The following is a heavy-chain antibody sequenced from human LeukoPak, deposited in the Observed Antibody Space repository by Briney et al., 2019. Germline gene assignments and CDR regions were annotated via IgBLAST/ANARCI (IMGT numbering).Heavy chain of an antibody. J-gene: IGHJ6*03. Sequence: GGSLRLSCTASGSSFSTYNINWVRQAPGKGLEWVSSFISSSNYTYYADSLKGRFTVSRDNANNALYLQINSLRPEDTGVYYCARDRTALVPDYMDVWGKGTTVTVPS. CDR3: ARDRTALVPDYMDV. V-gene: IGHV3-21*01. CDR2: FISSSNYT. CDR1: GSSFSTYN. D-gene: IGHD5-18*01.